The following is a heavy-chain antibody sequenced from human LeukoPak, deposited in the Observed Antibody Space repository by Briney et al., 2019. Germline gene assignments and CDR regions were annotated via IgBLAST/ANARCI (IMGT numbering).Heavy chain of an antibody. J-gene: IGHJ3*01. V-gene: IGHV4-31*03. Sequence: SEALSLTCTVSGDSINNDIYYWSWVRQQPGKGLEWIGYIYHSGSTYYNPSLKSRLTISLDTSKSQFSLKLTSLTAADTAVYYCASTISSGWSPHALDAWDRGTVVTVSS. D-gene: IGHD6-19*01. CDR2: IYHSGST. CDR1: GDSINNDIYY. CDR3: ASTISSGWSPHALDA.